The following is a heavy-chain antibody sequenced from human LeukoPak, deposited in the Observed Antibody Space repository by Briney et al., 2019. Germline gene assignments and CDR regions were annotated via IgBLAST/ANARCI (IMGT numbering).Heavy chain of an antibody. CDR2: INPDSGGT. D-gene: IGHD1-26*01. CDR1: GGTFSSYA. J-gene: IGHJ2*01. CDR3: ARCPKQVGFAYWHFDL. V-gene: IGHV1-2*02. Sequence: ASVKVSCKASGGTFSSYAISWVRQAPGQGLEWMGWINPDSGGTNYAQKFQGRVTMTRDTSISTGYMELSRLRSDDTAVYYCARCPKQVGFAYWHFDLWGRGTLVTVSS.